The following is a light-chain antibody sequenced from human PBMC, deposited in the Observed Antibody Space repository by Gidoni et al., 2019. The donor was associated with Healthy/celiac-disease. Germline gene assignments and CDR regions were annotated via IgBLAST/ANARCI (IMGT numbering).Light chain of an antibody. CDR1: NIGSKS. CDR2: YDS. V-gene: IGLV3-21*03. CDR3: QVWDSSSDSVV. J-gene: IGLJ2*01. Sequence: SYVLTQPTSVSVAPRKTARITCGGNNIGSKSVHWYQQKPGQAPVLVVYYDSDRPSGIPERFSGSNSGNTATLTISRVEAGDEADYYCQVWDSSSDSVVFGGGTKLTVL.